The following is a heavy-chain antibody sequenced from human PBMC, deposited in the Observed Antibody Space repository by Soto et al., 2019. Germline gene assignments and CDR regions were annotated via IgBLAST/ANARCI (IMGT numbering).Heavy chain of an antibody. CDR3: AREYYDILTGYYDY. V-gene: IGHV1-69*08. J-gene: IGHJ4*02. CDR2: IIPILGIA. CDR1: GGTFSSYT. Sequence: QVQLVQSGAEVKKPGSSVKVSCKASGGTFSSYTISWVRQAPGQGLEWMGRIIPILGIANYAQKFQGRVMITADKSTSTAYRELSSLRSEDTAVYYCAREYYDILTGYYDYWGQGTLVTVSS. D-gene: IGHD3-9*01.